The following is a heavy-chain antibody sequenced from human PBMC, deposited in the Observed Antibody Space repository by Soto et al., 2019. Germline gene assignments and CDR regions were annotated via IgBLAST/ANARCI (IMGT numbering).Heavy chain of an antibody. Sequence: SETLSLTCTVSGGSISSYYWSWIRQPPRKGLEWIGYIYYSGSTNYNPSLKSRVTISVDTSKNQFSLKLSSVTAADTAVYYCARDLSSGGVNWGQGTLVTVSS. CDR3: ARDLSSGGVN. V-gene: IGHV4-59*01. CDR2: IYYSGST. J-gene: IGHJ4*02. CDR1: GGSISSYY. D-gene: IGHD3-3*01.